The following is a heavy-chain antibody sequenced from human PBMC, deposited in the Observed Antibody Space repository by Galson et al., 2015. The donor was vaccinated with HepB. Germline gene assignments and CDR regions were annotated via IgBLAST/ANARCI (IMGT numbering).Heavy chain of an antibody. J-gene: IGHJ4*02. CDR3: TTEDSGYGKGGFDY. CDR1: GFTFSNAW. CDR2: IKSKTDGGTT. Sequence: SLRLSCAASGFTFSNAWMSWVRRAPGKGLEWVGRIKSKTDGGTTDYAAPVKGRFTISRDDSKNTLYLQMNSLKTEDTAVYYCTTEDSGYGKGGFDYWGQGTLVTVSS. V-gene: IGHV3-15*01. D-gene: IGHD5-12*01.